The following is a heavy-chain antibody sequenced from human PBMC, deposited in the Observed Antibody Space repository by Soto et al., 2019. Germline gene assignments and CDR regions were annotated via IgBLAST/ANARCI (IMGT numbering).Heavy chain of an antibody. CDR3: ARRNLLDSKRWCFDX. CDR1: GYTSTENH. J-gene: IGHJ5*02. CDR2: IDPKSGDT. D-gene: IGHD2-21*01. V-gene: IGHV1-2*07. Sequence: ASLKVSCKASGYTSTENHIHWLRRAPGQRLQWLGIIDPKSGDTTFAPTFQGSVTMTRDTSTNTAYLELTRLTSDDTAIYYCARRNLLDSKRWCFDXWGLGTLVTVSX.